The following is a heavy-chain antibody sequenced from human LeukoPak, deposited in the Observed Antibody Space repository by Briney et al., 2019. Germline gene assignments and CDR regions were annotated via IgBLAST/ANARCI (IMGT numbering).Heavy chain of an antibody. CDR3: ARLGAVAGPPFDY. V-gene: IGHV4-34*01. CDR2: IYYSGST. CDR1: GGSFSGYY. Sequence: SETLSLTCAVYGGSFSGYYWSWIRQPPGKGLEWIGSIYYSGSTYYNPSLKSRVTISVDTSKNQFSLKLSSVTAADTAVYYCARLGAVAGPPFDYWGQGTLVTVSS. J-gene: IGHJ4*02. D-gene: IGHD6-19*01.